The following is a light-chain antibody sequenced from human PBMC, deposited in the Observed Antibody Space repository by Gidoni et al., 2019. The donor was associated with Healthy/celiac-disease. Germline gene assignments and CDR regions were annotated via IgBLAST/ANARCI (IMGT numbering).Light chain of an antibody. CDR2: GAS. Sequence: DIFLTQSPDSLSVSLGERPTINCKSSQSVLYSSNNQNYLAWYQQKPGQAPKLLIYGASTRESGVPERFSGSGSGTDFTLTISSLQAEDVAVYYCQQYYSTPPTFGQGTKVEIK. J-gene: IGKJ1*01. CDR1: QSVLYSSNNQNY. V-gene: IGKV4-1*01. CDR3: QQYYSTPPT.